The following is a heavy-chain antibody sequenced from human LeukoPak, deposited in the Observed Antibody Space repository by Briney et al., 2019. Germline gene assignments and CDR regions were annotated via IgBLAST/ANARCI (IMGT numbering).Heavy chain of an antibody. CDR3: ARAGGYYDSSGYGIDY. Sequence: SETLSLTCTVSGGSISGYYWSWIRQPAGKGLEWIGRIYTSGSTNYNPSLKSRVTMSVDTSKNQFSLKLSSVTAADTAVYYCARAGGYYDSSGYGIDYWGQGTLVTVSS. J-gene: IGHJ4*02. CDR2: IYTSGST. CDR1: GGSISGYY. V-gene: IGHV4-4*07. D-gene: IGHD3-22*01.